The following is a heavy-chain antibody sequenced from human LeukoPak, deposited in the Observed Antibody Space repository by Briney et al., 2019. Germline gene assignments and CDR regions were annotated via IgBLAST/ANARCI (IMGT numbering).Heavy chain of an antibody. Sequence: GGSLRLSCAASGFTFSSYAMSWVRQAPGKGLEWVSVFSDSGASTYYAESVKDRFTISRDNSKNTLYLQMNSLRDDDTAVYYCANSYAPSLYFTNWYPAYWGQGALVTVSS. J-gene: IGHJ4*02. CDR1: GFTFSSYA. CDR3: ANSYAPSLYFTNWYPAY. V-gene: IGHV3-23*01. D-gene: IGHD1-1*01. CDR2: FSDSGAST.